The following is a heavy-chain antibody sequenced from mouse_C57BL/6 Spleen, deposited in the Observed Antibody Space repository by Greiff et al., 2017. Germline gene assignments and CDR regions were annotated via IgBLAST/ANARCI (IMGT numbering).Heavy chain of an antibody. V-gene: IGHV1-15*01. Sequence: QVQLQQPGAELVRPGASVTLSCKASGYTFTDYEMHWVKQTPVHGLEWIGAIDPETGGTAYNQKFKGKAILTADKSSSTAYMELRSLTSEDSAVYYCTRRDYGNYFDYWGQGTTLTVSS. CDR1: GYTFTDYE. CDR3: TRRDYGNYFDY. J-gene: IGHJ2*01. D-gene: IGHD2-1*01. CDR2: IDPETGGT.